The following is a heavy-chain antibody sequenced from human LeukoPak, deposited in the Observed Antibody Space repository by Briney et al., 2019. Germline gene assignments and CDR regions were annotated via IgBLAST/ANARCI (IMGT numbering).Heavy chain of an antibody. CDR3: ARLLWFGEIVDF. J-gene: IGHJ6*04. Sequence: ASVKVSCKASGYTFTGYYMHWVRQAPGQGLEWMGWINPNSGGTNYAQKFQGRVTMTRDTSISTAYMELSRLRSDDTAVYYCARLLWFGEIVDFWGKGTTVTVSS. CDR2: INPNSGGT. D-gene: IGHD3-10*01. CDR1: GYTFTGYY. V-gene: IGHV1-2*02.